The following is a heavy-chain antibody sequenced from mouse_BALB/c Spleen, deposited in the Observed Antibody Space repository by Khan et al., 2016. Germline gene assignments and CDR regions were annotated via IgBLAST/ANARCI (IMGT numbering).Heavy chain of an antibody. Sequence: EVQLQESGPGLVKPSQSLSLTCTVTGYSITSDYAWNWIRQFPGNKLEWMGYISYSGSTSYNPSLKSRISITRDTSKNQFFLQLNSVTTEDTVTYYCAINWDEEDYWGQGTLVTGSA. J-gene: IGHJ3*01. CDR3: AINWDEEDY. V-gene: IGHV3-2*02. CDR2: ISYSGST. CDR1: GYSITSDYA. D-gene: IGHD4-1*02.